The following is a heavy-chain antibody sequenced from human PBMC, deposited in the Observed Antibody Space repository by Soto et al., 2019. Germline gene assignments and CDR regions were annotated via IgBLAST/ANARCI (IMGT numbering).Heavy chain of an antibody. D-gene: IGHD3-10*01. J-gene: IGHJ5*02. CDR1: GYTFTGYY. CDR3: ARDRITMVRGVRIWFDP. CDR2: INPNSGGT. Sequence: QVQLVQSGAEVKKPGASVKVSCKASGYTFTGYYMHWVRQAPGQGLEWMGWINPNSGGTNYAQKFQGRATMTRDTSISTAYMELSRLRSDDTAVYYCARDRITMVRGVRIWFDPWGQGTLVTVSS. V-gene: IGHV1-2*02.